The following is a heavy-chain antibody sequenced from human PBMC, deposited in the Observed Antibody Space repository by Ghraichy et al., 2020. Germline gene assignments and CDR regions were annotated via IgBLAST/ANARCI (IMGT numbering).Heavy chain of an antibody. CDR3: AKLHSSSSGGYFDY. CDR2: ISDNGRRT. D-gene: IGHD6-6*01. V-gene: IGHV3-23*01. CDR1: GFTFSNFA. Sequence: GGSLRLSCAASGFTFSNFAMSWVRQAPGKGLEWVSAISDNGRRTSYADSVKGRFTISRDNSKNTLYLQMDSLRAEDTAVFYCAKLHSSSSGGYFDYWGQGTLVTVSS. J-gene: IGHJ4*02.